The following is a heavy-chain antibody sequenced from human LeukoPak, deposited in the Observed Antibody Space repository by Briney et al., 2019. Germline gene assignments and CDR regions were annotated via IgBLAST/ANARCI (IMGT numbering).Heavy chain of an antibody. Sequence: SETLSLTCTVSGYSISSGYYWGWIRQPPGKGLEWIGSIYHSGSTYYNPSLKSRVTISVDTSKNQFSLKLSSVTAADTAVYYCARGRITMVRGLVYWGQGTLVTVSS. D-gene: IGHD3-10*01. J-gene: IGHJ4*02. CDR3: ARGRITMVRGLVY. CDR2: IYHSGST. V-gene: IGHV4-38-2*02. CDR1: GYSISSGYY.